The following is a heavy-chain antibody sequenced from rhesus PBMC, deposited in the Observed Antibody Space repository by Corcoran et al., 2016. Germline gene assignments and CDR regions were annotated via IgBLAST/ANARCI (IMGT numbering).Heavy chain of an antibody. CDR1: GFTFTNSS. CDR3: ARGRVPYSSNSAFDY. J-gene: IGHJ4*01. V-gene: IGHV3S41*01. D-gene: IGHD6-19*01. Sequence: VQLVESGGGWVQPGGSLRLSCAASGFTFTNSSLDWFRQASGTGLEWVSMVSGSRSNTYCPDSVKGRFTISRDNAKNTLYLQMNSLRAEDTAVYYCARGRVPYSSNSAFDYWGQGVLVTVSS. CDR2: VSGSRSNT.